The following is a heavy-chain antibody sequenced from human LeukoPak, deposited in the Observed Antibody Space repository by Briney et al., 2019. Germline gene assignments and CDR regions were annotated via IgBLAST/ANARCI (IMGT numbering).Heavy chain of an antibody. CDR1: GQTFTIYT. CDR3: ASSRTKRITTNRGVREYYYGMDV. V-gene: IGHV1-3*01. CDR2: INAADGNT. J-gene: IGHJ6*02. D-gene: IGHD3-10*01. Sequence: GASVKVSCKTSGQTFTIYTLHWVRQALGQRLEWMGWINAADGNTKYSQKFQGRVIITRDSSANTAYMELSSLTSEDSAVYYCASSRTKRITTNRGVREYYYGMDVWGQGTTVTVSS.